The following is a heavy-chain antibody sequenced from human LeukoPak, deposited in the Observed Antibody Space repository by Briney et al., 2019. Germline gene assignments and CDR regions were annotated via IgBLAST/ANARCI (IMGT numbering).Heavy chain of an antibody. Sequence: GGSLRLSCVVSGFTFSSYSMSWVRQAPGKGLEWVSSISASSNFISYADSVKGRFTISRDNAKKSLYLQMNSVRAEDTAVYYCARDPGYSSGWFSRKWFDPWGQGTLVTVSS. V-gene: IGHV3-21*01. CDR3: ARDPGYSSGWFSRKWFDP. J-gene: IGHJ5*02. CDR2: ISASSNFI. D-gene: IGHD6-19*01. CDR1: GFTFSSYS.